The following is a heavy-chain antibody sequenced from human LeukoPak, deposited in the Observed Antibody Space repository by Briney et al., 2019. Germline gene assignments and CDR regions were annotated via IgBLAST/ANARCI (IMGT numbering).Heavy chain of an antibody. V-gene: IGHV3-7*01. Sequence: GGSLRLSCAASGFTFDNYRMSWVRQAPGKGLEWVANIKQDGSEKYYVDSVKGRFTISRDNAKNSLHLQMNSLRAEDTAVYYCARLRGGDDFDYWGQGTLVTVSS. J-gene: IGHJ4*02. CDR2: IKQDGSEK. CDR3: ARLRGGDDFDY. D-gene: IGHD5-12*01. CDR1: GFTFDNYR.